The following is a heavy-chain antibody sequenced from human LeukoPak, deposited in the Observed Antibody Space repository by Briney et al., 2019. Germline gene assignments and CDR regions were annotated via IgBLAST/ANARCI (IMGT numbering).Heavy chain of an antibody. CDR1: GFTFSSYA. V-gene: IGHV3-30-3*01. J-gene: IGHJ3*02. D-gene: IGHD1-26*01. CDR3: ARGYIQPEI. Sequence: GGSLRLSCAASGFTFSSYAMHWVRQAPGKGLEWVAVISYDGSNKYYADSVKGRFTISRDNSKNTLFLQMSSLRAEDTAVYYCARGYIQPEIWGQGTVVIVSS. CDR2: ISYDGSNK.